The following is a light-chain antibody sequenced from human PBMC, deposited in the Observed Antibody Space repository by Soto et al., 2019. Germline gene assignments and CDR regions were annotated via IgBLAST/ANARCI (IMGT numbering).Light chain of an antibody. CDR3: AAWDDGLRAVV. Sequence: QSVLTQPPSMSGTPGQRVTISCSGTTSNVGSNTANWYQQLPGAAPKLLIYTDNQRPSRVPDRFSGSKSGTSASLAISGLLSEDEADYYCAAWDDGLRAVVFGGGTKLTVL. CDR2: TDN. J-gene: IGLJ2*01. V-gene: IGLV1-44*01. CDR1: TSNVGSNT.